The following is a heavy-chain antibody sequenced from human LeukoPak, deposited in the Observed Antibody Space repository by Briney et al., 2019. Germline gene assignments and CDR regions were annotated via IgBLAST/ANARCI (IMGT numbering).Heavy chain of an antibody. D-gene: IGHD6-13*01. Sequence: TLSLTCAVSGGSISSGGYSWSWIRQPPGKGLEWIGYIYHSGSTYYNPSLKSRVTISVDRSKNQFSLKLSSVTAADTAVYYCARDDSSSSSWEFDPWGQGTLVTVSS. V-gene: IGHV4-30-2*01. J-gene: IGHJ5*02. CDR3: ARDDSSSSSWEFDP. CDR2: IYHSGST. CDR1: GGSISSGGYS.